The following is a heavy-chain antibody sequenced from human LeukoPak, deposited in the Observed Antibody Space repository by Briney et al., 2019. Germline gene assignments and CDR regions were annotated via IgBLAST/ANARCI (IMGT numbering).Heavy chain of an antibody. CDR1: GFTFSNAW. Sequence: GGSLRLSCAASGFTFSNAWMSWVRQAPGKGLEWVSVIYSGGSTYYADSVKGRFTISRDNSKNTLYLQMNSLRAEDTAVYYCARDAPYDYVWGSYHMGFDYWGQGTLVTVSS. J-gene: IGHJ4*02. CDR2: IYSGGST. V-gene: IGHV3-66*01. CDR3: ARDAPYDYVWGSYHMGFDY. D-gene: IGHD3-16*02.